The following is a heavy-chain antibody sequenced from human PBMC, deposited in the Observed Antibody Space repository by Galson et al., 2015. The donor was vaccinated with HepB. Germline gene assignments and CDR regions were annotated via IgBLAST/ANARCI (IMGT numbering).Heavy chain of an antibody. J-gene: IGHJ6*02. CDR1: GYTFTSYG. V-gene: IGHV1-18*01. Sequence: SVKVSCKASGYTFTSYGISWVRQAPGQELEWMGWISAYNGDTNYPQRVQGRVTMTTDTSTSTAYMDLRSLRSDDTAVYYCARADHRSYYSYHGMDVWGQGTTVTVS. CDR2: ISAYNGDT. D-gene: IGHD1-14*01. CDR3: ARADHRSYYSYHGMDV.